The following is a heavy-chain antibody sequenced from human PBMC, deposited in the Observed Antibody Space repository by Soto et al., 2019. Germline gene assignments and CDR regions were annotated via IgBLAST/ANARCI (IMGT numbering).Heavy chain of an antibody. V-gene: IGHV4-59*01. Sequence: QVQLQESGPGLVKPSETLSLTCTVSGGSISSYYWSWIRQPPGKGLEWIGYIYYSGSTNYNPSLNSPVTLSVDPSNNHFSLKLSSVTAADTAVYYCPAGVGATWRAYWGPGTLVTLSS. CDR2: IYYSGST. CDR3: PAGVGATWRAY. D-gene: IGHD1-26*01. J-gene: IGHJ4*02. CDR1: GGSISSYY.